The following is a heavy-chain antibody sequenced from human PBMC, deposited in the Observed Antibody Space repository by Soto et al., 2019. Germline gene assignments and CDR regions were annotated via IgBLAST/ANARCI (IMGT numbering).Heavy chain of an antibody. V-gene: IGHV1-2*02. CDR2: INPNSGGT. CDR3: ASDLRQPAGFGEFPYVTDV. J-gene: IGHJ6*02. CDR1: GYTFTGYY. D-gene: IGHD3-10*01. Sequence: ASVKVSCKASGYTFTGYYMHWVRQAPGEGLEWMGWINPNSGGTNYAQTFQGRVTMTRDTSISTAYMELSRLRSDDTAVYYCASDLRQPAGFGEFPYVTDVWGQGTPVTVSS.